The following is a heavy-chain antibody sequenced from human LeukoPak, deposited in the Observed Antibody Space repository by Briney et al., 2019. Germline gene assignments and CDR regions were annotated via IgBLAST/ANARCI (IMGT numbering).Heavy chain of an antibody. V-gene: IGHV4-59*12. CDR3: DLGARGFDY. CDR1: GGSISSYY. CDR2: IYYSGST. D-gene: IGHD1-26*01. Sequence: SETLSLTCTVSGGSISSYYWSWIRQPPGKGLEWIGYIYYSGSTNYNPSLKSRVTISVDTSKNQFSLKLSSVTAADTAVYYCDLGARGFDYWGQGTLVTVSS. J-gene: IGHJ4*02.